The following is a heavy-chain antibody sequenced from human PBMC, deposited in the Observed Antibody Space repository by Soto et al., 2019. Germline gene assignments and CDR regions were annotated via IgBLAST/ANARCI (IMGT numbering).Heavy chain of an antibody. CDR2: IIPMLGVT. CDR3: AGGTVTIFGVVTPPDY. Sequence: QVQLVQSGAEVQKPGSSVKVSCKASGGTFSSYTFDWVRQAPGQGLEWMGRIIPMLGVTHYAQKFQGRVTITADKSASTAYMELSSLTSEDTAVYYCAGGTVTIFGVVTPPDYWGQGTLVTVSS. J-gene: IGHJ4*02. D-gene: IGHD3-3*01. V-gene: IGHV1-69*02. CDR1: GGTFSSYT.